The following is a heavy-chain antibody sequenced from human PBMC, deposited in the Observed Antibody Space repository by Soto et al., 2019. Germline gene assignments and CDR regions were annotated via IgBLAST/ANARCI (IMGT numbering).Heavy chain of an antibody. CDR2: IYYSGST. V-gene: IGHV4-31*03. D-gene: IGHD2-15*01. CDR1: GGSISSGGYY. J-gene: IGHJ6*03. CDR3: ARARVDCSGGSCYFYYYYYMDV. Sequence: QVQLQESGPGLVKPSQTLSLTCTVSGGSISSGGYYWSWIRQHPGKGLEWIGYIYYSGSTYYNPSLKSGVTIPVDTSKNQFSLKLSSVTAADTAVYYCARARVDCSGGSCYFYYYYYMDVWGKGTTVTVSS.